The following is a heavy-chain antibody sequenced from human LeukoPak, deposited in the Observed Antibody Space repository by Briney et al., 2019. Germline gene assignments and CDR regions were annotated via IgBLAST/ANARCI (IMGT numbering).Heavy chain of an antibody. J-gene: IGHJ6*02. CDR3: ARGRGLPSLPWFGETMTDPMDV. CDR2: MNPNSGNT. V-gene: IGHV1-8*01. Sequence: ASVKVSCKASGYTLTSYDINWVRQATGQGLEWMGWMNPNSGNTGYAQKFQGRVTMTRNTSISTAYMELSSLRSEDTAVYYCARGRGLPSLPWFGETMTDPMDVWGQGTTVTVSS. D-gene: IGHD3-10*01. CDR1: GYTLTSYD.